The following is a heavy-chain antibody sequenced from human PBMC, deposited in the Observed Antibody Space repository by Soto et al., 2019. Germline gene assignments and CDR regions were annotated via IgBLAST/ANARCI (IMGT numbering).Heavy chain of an antibody. CDR3: TTARGYYGLDV. CDR1: GFSFSNAW. V-gene: IGHV3-15*07. CDR2: IKSKTNGGTT. J-gene: IGHJ6*02. Sequence: EVQLVESGGGLVKPGGSLRLSCAASGFSFSNAWMNWVRQAPGKGLEWVGRIKSKTNGGTTDYAAPVKGRFTISRDDSKNTLYLQMSSLKTEDTAVYYCTTARGYYGLDVWVQGTTVPVSS.